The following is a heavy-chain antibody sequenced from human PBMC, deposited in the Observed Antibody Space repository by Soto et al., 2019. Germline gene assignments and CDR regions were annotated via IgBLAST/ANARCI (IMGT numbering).Heavy chain of an antibody. J-gene: IGHJ4*02. Sequence: ASVKVSCKASGYTFTSYAMHWVRQAPGQRLEWMGWLNAGNGNTKYSQKFQGRVTITRDTSASTAYMELSRLRSEDTAVYYCASSLKQLVRGYFDYWGQGTLVTVSS. CDR1: GYTFTSYA. CDR2: LNAGNGNT. CDR3: ASSLKQLVRGYFDY. V-gene: IGHV1-3*01. D-gene: IGHD6-13*01.